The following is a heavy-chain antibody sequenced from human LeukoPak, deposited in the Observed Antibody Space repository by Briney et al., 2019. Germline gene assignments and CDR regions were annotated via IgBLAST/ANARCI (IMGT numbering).Heavy chain of an antibody. Sequence: SETLSLTCAVYGGSFSGYYWSWIRQPPGKGLEWIGEINHSGSTNYNPSLKSRVTISVDASKNQFSLKLSSVTAADTAVYYCARSLAAAGTTDYWGQGTLVTVSS. V-gene: IGHV4-34*01. CDR1: GGSFSGYY. CDR3: ARSLAAAGTTDY. CDR2: INHSGST. J-gene: IGHJ4*02. D-gene: IGHD6-13*01.